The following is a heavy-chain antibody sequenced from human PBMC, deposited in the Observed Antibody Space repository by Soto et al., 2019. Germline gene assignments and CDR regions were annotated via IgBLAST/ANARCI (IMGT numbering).Heavy chain of an antibody. CDR3: ARAQARFLEWFSLYYYYMDV. CDR2: INHSGST. J-gene: IGHJ6*03. CDR1: GGSFSXXX. V-gene: IGHV4-34*01. Sequence: SETLSLTCAVYGGSFSXXXXXXXXXXXGKGLEWIGEINHSGSTNYNPSLKSRVTISVDTSKNQFSLKLSSVTAADTAVYYCARAQARFLEWFSLYYYYMDVWGKGTTVTVSS. D-gene: IGHD3-3*01.